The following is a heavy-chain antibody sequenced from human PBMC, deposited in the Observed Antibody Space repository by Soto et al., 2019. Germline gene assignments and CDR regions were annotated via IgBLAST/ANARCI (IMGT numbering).Heavy chain of an antibody. V-gene: IGHV1-18*01. J-gene: IGHJ4*02. CDR3: ARGRYGDY. Sequence: QVHLVQSGAEVKKPGASVKVSCKGSGYDFTTYGITWVRQAPGQGLEWMACISAHNGNTDYAQRLQGRVTVTRDTFTSTAYMELRSLRSDDTAMYYCARGRYGDYWGQGALVTVSS. CDR2: ISAHNGNT. D-gene: IGHD1-1*01. CDR1: GYDFTTYG.